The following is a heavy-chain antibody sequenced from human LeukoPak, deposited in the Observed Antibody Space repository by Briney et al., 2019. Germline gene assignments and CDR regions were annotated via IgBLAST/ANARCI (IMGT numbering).Heavy chain of an antibody. J-gene: IGHJ4*02. CDR2: MNPNSGNT. D-gene: IGHD3-16*02. CDR3: ARGVAHRYDYIWGSYRYGRYYFDY. Sequence: ASVKVSCKASGYTFTGYYMHWVRQAPGQGLEWMGWMNPNSGNTGYAQKLQGRVTMTRNTSISTAYMELSSLRSEDTAVYYCARGVAHRYDYIWGSYRYGRYYFDYWGQGTLVTVSS. V-gene: IGHV1-8*02. CDR1: GYTFTGYY.